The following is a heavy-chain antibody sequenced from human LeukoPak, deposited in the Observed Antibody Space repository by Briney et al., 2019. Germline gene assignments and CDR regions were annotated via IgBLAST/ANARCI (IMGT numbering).Heavy chain of an antibody. CDR3: ARGVYSSSWTPPGY. V-gene: IGHV4-61*08. J-gene: IGHJ4*02. CDR2: IYYSGST. Sequence: SETLSLTCAVSGGSISSGGYSWSWIRQPPGKGLEWIGYIYYSGSTNYNPSLKSRVTISVDTSKNQFSLKLSSVTAADTAVYYCARGVYSSSWTPPGYWGQGTLVTVSS. D-gene: IGHD6-13*01. CDR1: GGSISSGGYS.